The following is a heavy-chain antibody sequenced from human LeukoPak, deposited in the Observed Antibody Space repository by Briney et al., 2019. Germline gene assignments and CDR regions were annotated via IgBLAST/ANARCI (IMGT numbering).Heavy chain of an antibody. J-gene: IGHJ4*02. CDR2: IYYSGST. CDR3: ARELSYFDWLDVGPIDY. V-gene: IGHV4-59*12. CDR1: GGSISSYY. D-gene: IGHD3-9*01. Sequence: PSETLSLTCTVSGGSISSYYWSWIRQPPGKGLEWIGYIYYSGSTNYNPSLKSRVTISVDTSKNQFSLKLSSVTAADTAVYYCARELSYFDWLDVGPIDYWGQGTLVTVSS.